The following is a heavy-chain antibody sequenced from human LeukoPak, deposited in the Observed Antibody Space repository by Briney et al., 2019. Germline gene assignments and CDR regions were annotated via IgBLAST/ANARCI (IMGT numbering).Heavy chain of an antibody. J-gene: IGHJ4*02. Sequence: PGGSLRLSCAASGFTFSNYWMNWVRQAPGKGLEWVANIKQDGSEKYYVDSVEGRFTVSRDNTKNSLYLQMNSLRVEDTAVYYCARGYYDPVPFDYWGQGTLVTVSS. CDR1: GFTFSNYW. CDR2: IKQDGSEK. CDR3: ARGYYDPVPFDY. V-gene: IGHV3-7*03. D-gene: IGHD3-22*01.